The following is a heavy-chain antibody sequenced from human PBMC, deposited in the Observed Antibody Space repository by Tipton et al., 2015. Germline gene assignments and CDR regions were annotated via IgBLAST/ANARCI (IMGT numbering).Heavy chain of an antibody. V-gene: IGHV3-20*04. CDR2: IDWNGGRT. CDR3: AREGSSWYFGVY. CDR1: GFTFDDYG. Sequence: SLRLSCAASGFTFDDYGMTWVRQVPGKGLEWVAGIDWNGGRTGYADSVKGRFIISRDNAQNPLFLQMNSLTAEDTAFYYCAREGSSWYFGVYWGQGTLVIVSS. D-gene: IGHD6-13*01. J-gene: IGHJ4*02.